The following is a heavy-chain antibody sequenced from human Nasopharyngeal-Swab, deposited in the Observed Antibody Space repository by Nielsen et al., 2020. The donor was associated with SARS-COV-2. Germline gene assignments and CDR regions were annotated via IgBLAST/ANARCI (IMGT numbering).Heavy chain of an antibody. D-gene: IGHD2-2*01. Sequence: GGSLRLSCAASGFTFSSYGMHWVRQAPGKGLEWVAVIWYDGSNKYYADSVKGRFTISRDNSKNTPYLQMNSLRAEDTAVYYCARDRCSSTSCYYYYYMDVWGKGTTVTVSS. J-gene: IGHJ6*03. CDR3: ARDRCSSTSCYYYYYMDV. CDR2: IWYDGSNK. V-gene: IGHV3-33*01. CDR1: GFTFSSYG.